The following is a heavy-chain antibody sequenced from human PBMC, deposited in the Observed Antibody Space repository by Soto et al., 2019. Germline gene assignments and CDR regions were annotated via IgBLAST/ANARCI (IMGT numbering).Heavy chain of an antibody. V-gene: IGHV3-9*01. CDR3: SKGRPRYSGLDTDFDA. CDR1: GFTFDEHS. CDR2: INYNGGRV. J-gene: IGHJ4*02. D-gene: IGHD5-12*01. Sequence: EVRLVESGGGFVQPGRSLRLSCTVSGFTFDEHSMHWVWQAPGKGLEWVSGINYNGGRVAYVDSVRGRFTIARDNANNSLFLQMNSLRPEDTGLYFCSKGRPRYSGLDTDFDAWGQGTPVTVSS.